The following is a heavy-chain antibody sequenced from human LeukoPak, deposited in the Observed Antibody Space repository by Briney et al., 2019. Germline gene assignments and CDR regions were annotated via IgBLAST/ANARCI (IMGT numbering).Heavy chain of an antibody. CDR1: GFTFSSYA. D-gene: IGHD3-3*01. CDR2: ISGSGGST. V-gene: IGHV3-23*01. Sequence: PGGSLRLSCAASGFTFSSYAMSWVRQAPGKGLEWVSAISGSGGSTYYADSVKGRFTNSRDNSKNTLYLQMNSLRAEDTAVYYCAGVPITIFGVVTTPDYWGQGTLVTVSS. CDR3: AGVPITIFGVVTTPDY. J-gene: IGHJ4*02.